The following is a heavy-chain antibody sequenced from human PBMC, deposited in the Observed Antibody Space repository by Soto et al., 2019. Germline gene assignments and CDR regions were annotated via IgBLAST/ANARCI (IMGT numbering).Heavy chain of an antibody. J-gene: IGHJ5*02. CDR1: GDSISSSSYY. CDR3: ARPLQLAVSGFDP. CDR2: IHYRANS. D-gene: IGHD3-3*02. V-gene: IGHV4-39*01. Sequence: NPSETLSLTCAVSGDSISSSSYYWAWIRQPPGKGLEWVGNIHYRANSYYSPSLKSRITISVDTSKNQISLRLSSVTAADTAVYYCARPLQLAVSGFDPWGQGTLVTVSS.